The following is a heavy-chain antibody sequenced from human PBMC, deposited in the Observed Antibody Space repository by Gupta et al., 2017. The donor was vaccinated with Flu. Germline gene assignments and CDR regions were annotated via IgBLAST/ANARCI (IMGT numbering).Heavy chain of an antibody. J-gene: IGHJ6*02. V-gene: IGHV5-51*01. CDR2: IQPDDSDT. CDR3: ARQINTVPSYYYGMDV. D-gene: IGHD4-4*01. Sequence: PGKGLEWVGIIQPDDSDTIYSPSFQGQVTISADKSISAAYLQWSSLKASDTAMYYCARQINTVPSYYYGMDVWGQGTTVTVSS.